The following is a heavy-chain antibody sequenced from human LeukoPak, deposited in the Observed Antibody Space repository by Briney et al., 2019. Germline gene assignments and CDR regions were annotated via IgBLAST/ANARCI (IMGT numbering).Heavy chain of an antibody. J-gene: IGHJ4*02. Sequence: SETLSLTCTVSGGSISSYYWSWIRQPPGKGLEWIGYIYYSGSTNYNPSLKSRVTISVDTSKNQFSLKLSSVTAADTAVYYCARWKQLRGYSYGYFDYWGQGTLVTVSS. CDR3: ARWKQLRGYSYGYFDY. CDR1: GGSISSYY. D-gene: IGHD5-18*01. V-gene: IGHV4-59*01. CDR2: IYYSGST.